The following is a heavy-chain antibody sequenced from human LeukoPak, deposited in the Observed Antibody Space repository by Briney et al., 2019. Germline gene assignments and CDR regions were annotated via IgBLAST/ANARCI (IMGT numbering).Heavy chain of an antibody. V-gene: IGHV3-30*02. CDR2: IRYDGSNK. CDR3: ARADSSGSFVGY. CDR1: GFTFSSYG. Sequence: GGSLRLSCAASGFTFSSYGMHWVRQAPGKGLEWVAFIRYDGSNKYYADSVKGRFTISRDNSKNTLYLQMNSLRAEDTAVYYCARADSSGSFVGYWGQGTLVTVSS. J-gene: IGHJ4*02. D-gene: IGHD3-22*01.